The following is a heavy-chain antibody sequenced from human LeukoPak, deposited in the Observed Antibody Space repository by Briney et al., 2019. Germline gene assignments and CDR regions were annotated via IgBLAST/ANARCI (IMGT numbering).Heavy chain of an antibody. J-gene: IGHJ4*02. CDR3: AKDVWGLLAAFDY. CDR2: ISYDGNNK. D-gene: IGHD3-16*01. Sequence: GGSLRLSCAASGFTFGSYAIHWVRQAPGKGLEWVALISYDGNNKYYADSVKGRFTISRDNSKNTLFLQMNSLGPEDTAVYYCAKDVWGLLAAFDYWGQGTLVTVSS. V-gene: IGHV3-30*18. CDR1: GFTFGSYA.